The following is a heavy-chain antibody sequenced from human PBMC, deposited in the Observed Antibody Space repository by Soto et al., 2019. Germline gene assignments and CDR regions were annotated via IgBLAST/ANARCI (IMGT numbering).Heavy chain of an antibody. CDR3: ERDSGSSKYGLDV. V-gene: IGHV3-11*06. Sequence: QVQLVESGGGLVKPGGSLRLSCVASGFSISDDYMTWIRQAPGKGLEWVSHISSSSIYTSYAHSVKGRFTISRDNAKNSLSLQMNSLTSEDTAVYYCERDSGSSKYGLDVWGQGTTVIVSS. J-gene: IGHJ6*02. CDR2: ISSSSIYT. D-gene: IGHD6-13*01. CDR1: GFSISDDY.